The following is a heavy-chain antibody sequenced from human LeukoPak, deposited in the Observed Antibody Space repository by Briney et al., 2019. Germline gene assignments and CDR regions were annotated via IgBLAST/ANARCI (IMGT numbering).Heavy chain of an antibody. V-gene: IGHV4-34*01. CDR3: ARGGGITTGLDY. CDR2: INHSGST. D-gene: IGHD3-22*01. Sequence: SETQSLTCAVYGGSFSGYYWSWIRQPPGKGLEWIGEINHSGSTNYNPSLKSRVTISVDTSKNQFSLKLSSVTAADTAVYYCARGGGITTGLDYWGQGTLVTVSS. CDR1: GGSFSGYY. J-gene: IGHJ4*02.